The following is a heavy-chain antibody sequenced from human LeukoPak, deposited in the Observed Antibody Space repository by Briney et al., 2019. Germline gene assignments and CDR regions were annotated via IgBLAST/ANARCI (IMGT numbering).Heavy chain of an antibody. J-gene: IGHJ4*02. CDR3: QRITIFGVIIDFDY. V-gene: IGHV1-18*01. D-gene: IGHD3-3*01. CDR1: GYTFTIYG. CDR2: ISVNNGNT. Sequence: ASVKVTCKSSGYTFTIYGISWVRQAPGQGLEWMGWISVNNGNTHYAQKFQGRVTMTTDTSTSTAYMEVRSLRSDDTAVYYCQRITIFGVIIDFDYWGQGTLVTVSS.